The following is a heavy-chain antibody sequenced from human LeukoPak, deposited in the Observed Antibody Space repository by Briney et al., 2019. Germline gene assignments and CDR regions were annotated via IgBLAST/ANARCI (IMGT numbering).Heavy chain of an antibody. CDR2: IIPIFGIA. CDR3: ARDGYNPTPLRD. J-gene: IGHJ4*02. V-gene: IGHV1-69*04. Sequence: SVKVSCKASGGTYSSYAISWVRQAPGQGLEWMGRIIPIFGIANYAQKFQGRVTITADKSTSTAYMELSSLRSEDTAVYYCARDGYNPTPLRDWGQGTLVTVSS. CDR1: GGTYSSYA. D-gene: IGHD5-24*01.